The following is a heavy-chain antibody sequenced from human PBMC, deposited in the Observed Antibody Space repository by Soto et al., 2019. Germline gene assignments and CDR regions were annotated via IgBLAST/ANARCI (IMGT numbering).Heavy chain of an antibody. CDR1: GFTFISYS. V-gene: IGHV3-48*02. Sequence: GGSLRLSCAASGFTFISYSMNWVRQAPGKGLEWVSYISSSSSTIYYAESVKGRFTISRDNAKNSLYMQMNSLRDEDTAVYYCARGWEGSYSRDAFDIWGQGTMVTVSS. D-gene: IGHD1-26*01. CDR3: ARGWEGSYSRDAFDI. J-gene: IGHJ3*02. CDR2: ISSSSSTI.